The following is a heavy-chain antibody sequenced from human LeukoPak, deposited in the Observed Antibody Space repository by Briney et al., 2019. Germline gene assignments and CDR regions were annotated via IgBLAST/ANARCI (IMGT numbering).Heavy chain of an antibody. V-gene: IGHV3-7*01. J-gene: IGHJ4*02. CDR3: ARGWGAYYHFFDD. CDR2: IKQDGSER. D-gene: IGHD3-22*01. Sequence: PGGSLRLSCEASGFRMSVYWMSWVRQAPGKGLEWVANIKQDGSERNYVDSVKGRFTISRDNAKKSLYLQINSLRAEDTAVYYCARGWGAYYHFFDDWGQGTLVTVSS. CDR1: GFRMSVYW.